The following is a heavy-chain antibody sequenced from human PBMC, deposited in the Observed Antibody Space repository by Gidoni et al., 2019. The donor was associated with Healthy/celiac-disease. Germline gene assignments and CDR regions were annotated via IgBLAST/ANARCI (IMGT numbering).Heavy chain of an antibody. CDR2: IYYSGST. CDR3: ARDGPRSGSYFDY. Sequence: QVQLQESGPGLVKPSETLSLTCTVSGGSISSYYWSWIRQPPGKGLEWIGYIYYSGSTNYNPSLKSRVTISVDTSKNQFSLKLSSVTAADTAVYYCARDGPRSGSYFDYWGQGTLVTVSS. CDR1: GGSISSYY. V-gene: IGHV4-59*01. J-gene: IGHJ4*02. D-gene: IGHD3-10*01.